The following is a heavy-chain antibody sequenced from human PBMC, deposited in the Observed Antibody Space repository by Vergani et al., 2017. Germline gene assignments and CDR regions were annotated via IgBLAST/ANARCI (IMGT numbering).Heavy chain of an antibody. Sequence: QVQLQESGPGLVKPSQTLSLTCTVSGGSISSGSYYWSWIRQPAGKGLEWIGRIYTSGSTNYNPSLKSRVTISVDTSKNQFSLKLSSVTAADTAVYYCAIVVRFDWFDPWGQGTLVTVSS. CDR1: GGSISSGSYY. CDR3: AIVVRFDWFDP. J-gene: IGHJ5*02. D-gene: IGHD3-10*01. V-gene: IGHV4-61*02. CDR2: IYTSGST.